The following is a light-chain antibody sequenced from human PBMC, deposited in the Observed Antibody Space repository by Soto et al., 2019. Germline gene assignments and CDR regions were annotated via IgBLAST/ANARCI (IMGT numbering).Light chain of an antibody. CDR3: ETWNSNTRV. V-gene: IGLV4-60*03. CDR1: SGHRSYI. CDR2: LESSGSQ. Sequence: QPVLTQSSSASASLGSSVNLTCTLSSGHRSYIIAWHQQQPGKAPRFLMRLESSGSQNKGGGVPDRFSGSSSGAARYLTISNLQSEDEADYYCETWNSNTRVFGGGTKLTVL. J-gene: IGLJ3*02.